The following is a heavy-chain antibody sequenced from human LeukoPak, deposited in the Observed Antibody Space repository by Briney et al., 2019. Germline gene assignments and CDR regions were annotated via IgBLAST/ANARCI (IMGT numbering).Heavy chain of an antibody. CDR3: ARGSDNYGPFDN. J-gene: IGHJ4*02. CDR2: INTDGSSA. D-gene: IGHD5-18*01. CDR1: GFTFSNYW. Sequence: PGGSLRLSCAASGFTFSNYWMHWVRQAPGKGLVWVSRINTDGSSAHYADSVKGRFTISRDNTKNTLYLQMNSLRAEDTAVYYCARGSDNYGPFDNWGQGTLVTVSS. V-gene: IGHV3-74*01.